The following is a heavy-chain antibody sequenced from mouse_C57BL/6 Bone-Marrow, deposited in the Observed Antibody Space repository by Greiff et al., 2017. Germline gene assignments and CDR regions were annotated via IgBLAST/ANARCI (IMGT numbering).Heavy chain of an antibody. CDR2: IDPNSGGT. V-gene: IGHV1-72*01. D-gene: IGHD2-4*01. J-gene: IGHJ3*01. CDR1: GYTFTSYW. CDR3: ARGRGRLRAWFAY. Sequence: QVQLQQSGAELVKPGASVKLSCKASGYTFTSYWMHWVKQRPGRGLEWIGRIDPNSGGTKYKEKFKSKATLTVDKPSSTAYMQLSSLTSEDSAVYDCARGRGRLRAWFAYWGQGTLVTVSA.